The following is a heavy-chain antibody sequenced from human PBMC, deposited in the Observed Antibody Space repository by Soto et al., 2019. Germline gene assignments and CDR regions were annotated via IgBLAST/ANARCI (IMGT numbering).Heavy chain of an antibody. V-gene: IGHV1-69*01. Sequence: QVQLVQSGAEVKKPGSSVKVSCKASGGTFSGYAISWVRQAPGQGLEWMGGIIPIFGTTSYSQKFQGRLTIAADESTSTAYMQLSSLRSEDTAVYYCVRDAKGVTTPFDYWGQGTLVTVSS. CDR3: VRDAKGVTTPFDY. D-gene: IGHD2-21*02. CDR2: IIPIFGTT. CDR1: GGTFSGYA. J-gene: IGHJ4*02.